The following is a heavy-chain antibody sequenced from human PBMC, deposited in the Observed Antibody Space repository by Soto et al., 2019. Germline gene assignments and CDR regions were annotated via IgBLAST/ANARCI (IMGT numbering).Heavy chain of an antibody. CDR2: ITDSGDDT. V-gene: IGHV3-23*01. CDR3: AKLGSSSWSPHYYFDE. Sequence: EVQLLESGGGLVQPGGSLRLSCAASGFTFNNYAMGWVRQAPGKGLEWVSAITDSGDDTYYIDSVKGRFTISRDNSKSTLYLQMNSLRVEDTAIYYCAKLGSSSWSPHYYFDEWGQGTLVTVSS. CDR1: GFTFNNYA. D-gene: IGHD2-2*01. J-gene: IGHJ4*02.